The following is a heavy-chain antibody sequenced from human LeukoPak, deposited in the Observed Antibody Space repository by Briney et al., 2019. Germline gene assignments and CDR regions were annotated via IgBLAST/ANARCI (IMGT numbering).Heavy chain of an antibody. CDR2: ISNSGIT. V-gene: IGHV4-59*01. Sequence: SETLSLTCTVSGGSISTYYWNWIRQPPGKGLEWIGYISNSGITTYNPSLKSRVTISVDSSESQFSLKLNSVTAADTAVYYCARSGGYSSSWSLWRQGTLVTVSS. J-gene: IGHJ4*02. CDR3: ARSGGYSSSWSL. CDR1: GGSISTYY. D-gene: IGHD6-13*01.